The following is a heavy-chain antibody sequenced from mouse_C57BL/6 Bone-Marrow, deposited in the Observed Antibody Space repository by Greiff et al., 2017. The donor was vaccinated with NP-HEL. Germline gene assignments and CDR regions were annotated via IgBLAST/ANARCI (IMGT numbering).Heavy chain of an antibody. J-gene: IGHJ2*01. Sequence: QVQLKQPGAELVKPGASVKLSCKASGYTFTSYWMQWVKQRPGQGLEWIGEIDPSDSYTNYNQKFKGKATLTVDTSSSTAYMQLSSLTSEDSAVYYCARSEYYYGSSYGYWGQGTTLTVSS. CDR2: IDPSDSYT. D-gene: IGHD1-1*01. V-gene: IGHV1-50*01. CDR3: ARSEYYYGSSYGY. CDR1: GYTFTSYW.